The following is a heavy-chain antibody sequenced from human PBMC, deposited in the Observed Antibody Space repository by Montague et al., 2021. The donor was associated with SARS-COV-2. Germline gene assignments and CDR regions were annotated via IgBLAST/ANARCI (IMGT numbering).Heavy chain of an antibody. J-gene: IGHJ4*02. CDR3: ARYYYDSSGYYYFDY. V-gene: IGHV2-70*01. Sequence: PALVKPTQTLTLTCTFSGFSLSASGMCVSWIRQPPGKALEWLALIDWDDDKYYSTSLKTRLTISKDTSKNQVVLTMTNMDPVDTATYYCARYYYDSSGYYYFDYWGRGTLVTVSS. CDR2: IDWDDDK. CDR1: GFSLSASGMC. D-gene: IGHD3-22*01.